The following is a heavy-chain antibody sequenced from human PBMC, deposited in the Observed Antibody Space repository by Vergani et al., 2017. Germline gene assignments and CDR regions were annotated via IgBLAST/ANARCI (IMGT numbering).Heavy chain of an antibody. V-gene: IGHV3-7*03. D-gene: IGHD6-19*01. Sequence: VQLVESGGGVVQPGRSLRLSCAASGFTFSSYGMHWVRQAPGKGLEWVANIKQDGSEKYYVDSVKGRFTISRDNAKNSLYLQMNSLRAEDTAVYYCARCGSGWSRKTFDYWGQGTLVTVSS. CDR3: ARCGSGWSRKTFDY. J-gene: IGHJ4*02. CDR2: IKQDGSEK. CDR1: GFTFSSYG.